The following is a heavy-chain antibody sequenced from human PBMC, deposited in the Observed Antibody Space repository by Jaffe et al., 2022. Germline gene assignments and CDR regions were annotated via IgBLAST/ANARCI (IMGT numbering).Heavy chain of an antibody. D-gene: IGHD3-3*01. Sequence: EVQLLESGGGLEQPGGSLRLSCAASGFTFNDYVINWVRQAPGKGLEWVSGISGGGDSTFYADSVKGRFTISRDNSKKTLFLQMNSLRAEDTAVYYCAMSTVGGLRFLGASGFDIWGQGTMVTVSS. CDR2: ISGGGDST. J-gene: IGHJ3*02. CDR3: AMSTVGGLRFLGASGFDI. CDR1: GFTFNDYV. V-gene: IGHV3-23*01.